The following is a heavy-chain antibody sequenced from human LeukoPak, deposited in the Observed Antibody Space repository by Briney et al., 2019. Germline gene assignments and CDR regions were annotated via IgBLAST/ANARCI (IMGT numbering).Heavy chain of an antibody. Sequence: PGGSLRLSCAASGFTVSSYCMSWVRQAPGKGLEWVSSICGSGGSTYYADSVKGRFTISRDNSKNTLYLQMNSLRADDTAVYYCAKGRPVKSIAVAGPNYWGQGTLVTVSS. V-gene: IGHV3-23*01. CDR1: GFTVSSYC. CDR2: ICGSGGST. D-gene: IGHD6-19*01. J-gene: IGHJ4*02. CDR3: AKGRPVKSIAVAGPNY.